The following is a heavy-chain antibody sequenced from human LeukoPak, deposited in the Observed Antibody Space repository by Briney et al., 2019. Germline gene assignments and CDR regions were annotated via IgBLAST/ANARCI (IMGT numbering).Heavy chain of an antibody. CDR3: ARKGKGVQDVDY. CDR1: GFTVSSNY. J-gene: IGHJ4*02. D-gene: IGHD3-10*01. CDR2: IYSGGST. V-gene: IGHV3-53*01. Sequence: GGSLRLSCAASGFTVSSNYMSWARQAPGKGLEWVSVIYSGGSTYYADSVKGRFTISRDNSKNTLYLQMNSLRAEDTAVYYCARKGKGVQDVDYWGQGTLVTVSS.